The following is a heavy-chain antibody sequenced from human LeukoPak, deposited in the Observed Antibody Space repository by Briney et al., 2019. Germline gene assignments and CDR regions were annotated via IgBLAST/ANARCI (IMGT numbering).Heavy chain of an antibody. Sequence: GGSLRLSCAASGFTFSSYEMNWVRQAPGKGLEWASYISSSGSTIYYADSVKGRFTISRDNAKNSLYLQMNSLRAEDTAVYYCAREWCSGGSCQSAFDIWGQGTMVTVSS. CDR2: ISSSGSTI. V-gene: IGHV3-48*03. D-gene: IGHD2-15*01. CDR3: AREWCSGGSCQSAFDI. CDR1: GFTFSSYE. J-gene: IGHJ3*02.